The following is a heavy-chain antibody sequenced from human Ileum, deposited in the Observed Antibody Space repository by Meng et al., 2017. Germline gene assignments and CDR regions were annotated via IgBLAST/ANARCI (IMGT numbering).Heavy chain of an antibody. Sequence: QVQLVQAGSRVKKPGASVKVSCKASRYTFTNYDINWVRQAPGQGLEWMGWINTNTGNPTYAQGFTGRFVFSLDTSVNTAHLQISTLTAEDTAAYYCATSGGGFDYWGQGALVTVSS. CDR1: RYTFTNYD. CDR2: INTNTGNP. CDR3: ATSGGGFDY. D-gene: IGHD1-26*01. V-gene: IGHV7-4-1*02. J-gene: IGHJ4*02.